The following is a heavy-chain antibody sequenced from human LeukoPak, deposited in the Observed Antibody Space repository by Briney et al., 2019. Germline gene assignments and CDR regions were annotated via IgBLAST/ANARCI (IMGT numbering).Heavy chain of an antibody. Sequence: ASVKVSCKASGYTFTGYYMHWVRQAPGQGLEWMGIINPSGGSTSYAQKFQGRVTMTRDMSTSTVYMELSSLRSEDTAVYYCARGGDSSGWYVAFDIWGQGTMVTVSS. V-gene: IGHV1-46*01. D-gene: IGHD6-19*01. J-gene: IGHJ3*02. CDR3: ARGGDSSGWYVAFDI. CDR1: GYTFTGYY. CDR2: INPSGGST.